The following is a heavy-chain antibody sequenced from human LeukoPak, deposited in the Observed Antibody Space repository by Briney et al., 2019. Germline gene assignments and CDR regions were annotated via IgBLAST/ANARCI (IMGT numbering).Heavy chain of an antibody. D-gene: IGHD2-8*01. J-gene: IGHJ4*02. CDR1: GFTFSTYS. CDR3: AKDKGMVKVFDY. CDR2: ISSSSSTI. V-gene: IGHV3-48*01. Sequence: GGSLRLSCAASGFTFSTYSMNWVRQAPGKGLEWISYISSSSSTIYYADSVKGRFTISRDNSKNTLYLQMNSLRAEDTAVYYCAKDKGMVKVFDYWGQGTLVTVSS.